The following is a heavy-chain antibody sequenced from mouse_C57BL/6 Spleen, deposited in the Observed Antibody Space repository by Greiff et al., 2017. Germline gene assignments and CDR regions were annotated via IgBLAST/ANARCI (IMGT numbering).Heavy chain of an antibody. Sequence: QLQLKQPGTELVKPGASVKLSCKASGYTFTSYWMHWVKQRPGQGLEWIGNINPSNGGTNYNEKFKSKATLTVDKSSSTAYMQLSSLTSEDSAVYYCARPSDYYGSSYKEDWGQGTLVTVSA. CDR3: ARPSDYYGSSYKED. V-gene: IGHV1-53*01. CDR1: GYTFTSYW. CDR2: INPSNGGT. J-gene: IGHJ3*01. D-gene: IGHD1-1*01.